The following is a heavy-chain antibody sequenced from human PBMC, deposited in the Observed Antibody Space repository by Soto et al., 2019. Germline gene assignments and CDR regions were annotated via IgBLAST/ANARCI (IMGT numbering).Heavy chain of an antibody. Sequence: ASVKVSCKASGYTFTGYYMHWVRQAPGQGLEWMGWINPNSGGTNYAQKFQGRVTMTRDTSISTAYMELSRLRSDDTAVYYCARVRPPRGRDIAARVYFDYWGQGTLVTVS. J-gene: IGHJ4*02. CDR1: GYTFTGYY. CDR3: ARVRPPRGRDIAARVYFDY. V-gene: IGHV1-2*02. CDR2: INPNSGGT. D-gene: IGHD6-6*01.